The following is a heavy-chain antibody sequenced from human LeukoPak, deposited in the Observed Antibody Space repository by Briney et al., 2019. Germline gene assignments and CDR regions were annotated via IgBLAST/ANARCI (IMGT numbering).Heavy chain of an antibody. D-gene: IGHD3-22*01. CDR3: AKGLTYYYDSSGAVKMGAFDI. J-gene: IGHJ3*02. CDR1: GFTFDDYA. Sequence: GGSLRLSCAASGFTFDDYAMHWVRQAPGKGLEWVSGISWNSGSIGYADSVKGRFTISRDNAKNCLYLQMNSLRAEDTALYYCAKGLTYYYDSSGAVKMGAFDIWGQGTMVTVSS. V-gene: IGHV3-9*01. CDR2: ISWNSGSI.